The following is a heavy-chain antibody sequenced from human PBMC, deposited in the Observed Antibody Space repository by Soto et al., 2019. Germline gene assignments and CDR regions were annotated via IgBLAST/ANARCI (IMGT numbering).Heavy chain of an antibody. D-gene: IGHD2-15*01. V-gene: IGHV4-30-4*01. CDR1: GGSISSGDYY. CDR2: IYYSGST. J-gene: IGHJ5*02. Sequence: SETLSLTCTVSGGSISSGDYYWSWIRQPPGKGLEWIGYIYYSGSTYYNPSLKSRVTISVDTSKNQFSLKLSSVTAADTAVYYCARLVVVAATQGDWFDPWGQGTLVTVSS. CDR3: ARLVVVAATQGDWFDP.